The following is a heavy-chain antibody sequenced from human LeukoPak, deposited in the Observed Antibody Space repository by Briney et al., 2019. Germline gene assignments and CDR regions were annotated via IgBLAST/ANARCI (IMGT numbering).Heavy chain of an antibody. CDR3: ARGWEGDSSGYTFDY. D-gene: IGHD3-22*01. CDR2: ISSSGSTI. Sequence: GGSLRLSCAASGFTFSSYEMNWVRQAPGKGLEWVSYISSSGSTIYYADSVKGRFTISRDNAKNSLYLQMNSLRAEDTAVYYCARGWEGDSSGYTFDYWGQGTLVTVSS. CDR1: GFTFSSYE. V-gene: IGHV3-48*03. J-gene: IGHJ4*02.